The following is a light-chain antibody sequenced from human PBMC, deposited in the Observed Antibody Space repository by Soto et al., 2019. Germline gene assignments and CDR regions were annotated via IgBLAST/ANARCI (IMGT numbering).Light chain of an antibody. CDR1: QSVSGSK. CDR2: GGS. Sequence: EIVLTQSPGPLSLSPGSRATLSCRASQSVSGSKLAWYQQRPGQAPRLLIYGGSSRATDSPARFSGSGSGTEYNLTISRLEPEDFALYVCHQHGTSPFTCGQGTKLEI. V-gene: IGKV3-20*01. J-gene: IGKJ2*01. CDR3: HQHGTSPFT.